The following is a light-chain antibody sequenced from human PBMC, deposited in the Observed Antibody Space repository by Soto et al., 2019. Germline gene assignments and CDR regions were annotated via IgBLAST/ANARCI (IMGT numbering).Light chain of an antibody. CDR1: QSLLHSNGYNF. CDR2: LGS. J-gene: IGKJ5*01. CDR3: MQALQTPIT. Sequence: DIVMTQSPLSLPVTPGEPASISCRSSQSLLHSNGYNFLDWYLQKPGQSLQLLIYLGSNRASGVPDRFSGSESGTDFTLKISRVEAEDVGVYYCMQALQTPITFGQGTRLEIK. V-gene: IGKV2-28*01.